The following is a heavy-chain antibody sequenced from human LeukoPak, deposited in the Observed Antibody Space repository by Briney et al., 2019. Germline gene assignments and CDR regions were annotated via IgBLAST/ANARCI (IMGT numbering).Heavy chain of an antibody. Sequence: GGSLRLSCAASGFTFSSYSMNWVRQAPGKGLEWVSSISSSSSYIYYADSVKGRFTISRDNAKNSLYLQMNSLRAEDTAVYYCARGGTYYYGSGSHYLIYWGQGTLVTVSS. D-gene: IGHD3-10*01. J-gene: IGHJ4*02. V-gene: IGHV3-21*01. CDR1: GFTFSSYS. CDR3: ARGGTYYYGSGSHYLIY. CDR2: ISSSSSYI.